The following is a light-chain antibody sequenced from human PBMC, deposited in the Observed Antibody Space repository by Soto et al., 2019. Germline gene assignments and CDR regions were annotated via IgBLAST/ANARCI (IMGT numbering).Light chain of an antibody. CDR2: DAS. J-gene: IGKJ1*01. Sequence: DIQMTQSPSTLSASSGDIVTITCRSSQSISSWLAWYQQKPGKAPKLLIYDASSLESGVPSRFSGSGSGTEFTLTISSLQPDDFATYYCQQYNSYPTFGQGTKVDIK. CDR1: QSISSW. V-gene: IGKV1-5*01. CDR3: QQYNSYPT.